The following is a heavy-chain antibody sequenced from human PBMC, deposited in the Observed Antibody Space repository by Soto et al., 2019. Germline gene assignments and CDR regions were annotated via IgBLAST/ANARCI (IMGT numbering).Heavy chain of an antibody. D-gene: IGHD6-13*01. CDR3: RSSTSISRLYWYLDL. J-gene: IGHJ2*01. Sequence: QVQLQESGPGLVKPSGTLSLTCAVSGGSINSSDWWSWVRQPPGKGLEWIGEIYHSGTTHYNPSLKCRVTISLDQSTTQFSLKLRSVTAADAAVYYCRSSTSISRLYWYLDLWGRGTLVTVSS. CDR2: IYHSGTT. V-gene: IGHV4-4*02. CDR1: GGSINSSDW.